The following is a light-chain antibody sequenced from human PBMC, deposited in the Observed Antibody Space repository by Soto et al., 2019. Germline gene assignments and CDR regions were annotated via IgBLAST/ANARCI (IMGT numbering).Light chain of an antibody. V-gene: IGLV1-51*01. J-gene: IGLJ2*01. CDR3: GTWDSSLSAVV. CDR2: DNN. Sequence: QSVLTQPPSVSAAPGQKVTISCSGSSSNIGNNYVSWYQQLPGTAPKLLIYDNNKRPSEIPDRFSASKSGTSATLGITGLQTGDEADYYCGTWDSSLSAVVFGGGTKLTVL. CDR1: SSNIGNNY.